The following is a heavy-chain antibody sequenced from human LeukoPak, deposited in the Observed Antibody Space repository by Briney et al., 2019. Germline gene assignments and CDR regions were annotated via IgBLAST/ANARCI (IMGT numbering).Heavy chain of an antibody. J-gene: IGHJ4*02. CDR2: IDPSDSYT. Sequence: PGESLKISCKGSGYSFTSDWISWVRQVPGKGLEWMGRIDPSDSYTNYSPSFQGHVTISADKSISTAYLQWSSLKASDTAMYYCARLLPGIAAAGTDYWGQGTLVTVSS. CDR3: ARLLPGIAAAGTDY. CDR1: GYSFTSDW. V-gene: IGHV5-10-1*01. D-gene: IGHD6-13*01.